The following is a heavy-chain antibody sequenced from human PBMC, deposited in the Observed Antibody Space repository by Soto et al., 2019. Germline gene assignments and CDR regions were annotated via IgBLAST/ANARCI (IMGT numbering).Heavy chain of an antibody. V-gene: IGHV4-34*01. D-gene: IGHD7-27*01. CDR2: INHSGST. J-gene: IGHJ4*02. CDR3: ARGWGRIFDY. Sequence: QVQLQQWGAGLLKPSETLSLTCAVYGGSFSGYYWNWIRQPPGKGLERIGDINHSGSTNYNPSLKSRVTLSVDTSKNQFSLKLSSVTAADTAVYYCARGWGRIFDYWGQGTLVTVSS. CDR1: GGSFSGYY.